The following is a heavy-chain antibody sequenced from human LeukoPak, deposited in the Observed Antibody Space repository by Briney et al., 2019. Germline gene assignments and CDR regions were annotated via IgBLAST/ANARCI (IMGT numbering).Heavy chain of an antibody. CDR1: GYTFTRYG. CDR2: ISAYNGNT. Sequence: ASVKVSCKASGYTFTRYGISWVRQAPGQGLEWMGWISAYNGNTNYAQKLQGRVTMTTDTSTSTAYMELRSLRSDDTAVYYCAREETSTIFGVVIAFGAFDIWGQGTMVTVSS. D-gene: IGHD3-3*01. CDR3: AREETSTIFGVVIAFGAFDI. J-gene: IGHJ3*02. V-gene: IGHV1-18*01.